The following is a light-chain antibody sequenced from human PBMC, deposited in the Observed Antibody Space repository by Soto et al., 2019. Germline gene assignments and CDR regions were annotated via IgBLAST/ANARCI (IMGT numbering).Light chain of an antibody. V-gene: IGKV1-17*01. Sequence: EIQMTQSPSSLSVSVGDRVTITRPASQGIRTDLGWYQQKPGKAPKRLRYAPCSLQTDIPSRFTGSGSETKFTLTISSLQPEHFATYYCLQHNTYRTFGQATKVKIK. CDR3: LQHNTYRT. CDR2: APC. CDR1: QGIRTD. J-gene: IGKJ1*01.